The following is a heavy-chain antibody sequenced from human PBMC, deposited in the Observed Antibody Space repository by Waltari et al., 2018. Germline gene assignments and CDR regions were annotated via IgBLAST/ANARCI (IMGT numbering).Heavy chain of an antibody. J-gene: IGHJ3*02. D-gene: IGHD1-1*01. V-gene: IGHV1-58*02. CDR3: AAFDAAGYMDAFDI. Sequence: QLVQSGAEVKKPGSSVKVSCKAAGGTFSSYTISWVRQARGQRLEWIGWIRVGSGNTNSAQKFQERVTITRDMSTSTAYMELSSLRSEDTAVYYCAAFDAAGYMDAFDIWGQGTMVTVSS. CDR2: IRVGSGNT. CDR1: GGTFSSYT.